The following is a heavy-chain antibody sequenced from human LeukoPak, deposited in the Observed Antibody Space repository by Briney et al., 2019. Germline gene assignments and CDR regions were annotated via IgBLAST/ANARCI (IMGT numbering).Heavy chain of an antibody. CDR1: GGSISSYY. J-gene: IGHJ5*01. V-gene: IGHV4-59*01. Sequence: SETLSLTCTVSGGSISSYYWSWIRQPPGKGLEWIGYSGSANYNPSLKSRVTISVDTSKNQFSLKLGSVTAADAAVYYCVRQRPSKWFDPWGQGTLVTVSS. CDR3: VRQRPSKWFDP. CDR2: SGSA. D-gene: IGHD6-25*01.